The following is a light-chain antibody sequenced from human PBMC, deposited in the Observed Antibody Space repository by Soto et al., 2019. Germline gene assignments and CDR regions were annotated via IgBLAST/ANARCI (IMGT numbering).Light chain of an antibody. CDR1: QGVSSS. J-gene: IGKJ1*01. CDR2: GAS. Sequence: EMFMAQSPATRSVSPGGVSAGGCRASQGVSSSLARYQHKPGQAPRLLIYGASNRATGIPDRFSGSGSGTDFTLTISRLETEDFAVYYCQQYGSSGTFGQGTKVDIK. V-gene: IGKV3-20*01. CDR3: QQYGSSGT.